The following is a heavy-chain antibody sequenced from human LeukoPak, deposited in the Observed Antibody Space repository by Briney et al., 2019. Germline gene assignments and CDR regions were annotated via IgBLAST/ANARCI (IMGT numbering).Heavy chain of an antibody. CDR1: GGSIGSSSYY. V-gene: IGHV4-39*01. CDR3: ARQSPHGAFDI. Sequence: SETLSLTCTVSGGSIGSSSYYWGWIRQPPGKGLEWIGSIYYSGSTYYNPSLKSRVTISVDTSKNQFSLKLSSVTAADTAVYYCARQSPHGAFDIWGQGTMVTVSS. J-gene: IGHJ3*02. CDR2: IYYSGST.